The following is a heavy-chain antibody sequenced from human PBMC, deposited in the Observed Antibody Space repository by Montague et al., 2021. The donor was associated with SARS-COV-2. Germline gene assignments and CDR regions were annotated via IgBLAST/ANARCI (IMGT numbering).Heavy chain of an antibody. Sequence: SETLSLTCTVSGGSISSSSYYWAWIRQPTGQGLEFMGTINYSGSTYYNPSLKGRASMSLATTKNQFSLKLTSVTAADTAVYYCAREQWLEDGDGLDVWGQGTLVTVSS. CDR2: INYSGST. CDR1: GGSISSSSYY. CDR3: AREQWLEDGDGLDV. D-gene: IGHD6-19*01. V-gene: IGHV4-39*07. J-gene: IGHJ4*02.